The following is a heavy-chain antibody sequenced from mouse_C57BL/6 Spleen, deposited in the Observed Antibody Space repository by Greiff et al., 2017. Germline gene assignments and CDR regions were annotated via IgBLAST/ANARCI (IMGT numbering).Heavy chain of an antibody. J-gene: IGHJ2*01. CDR1: GYTFTDYN. D-gene: IGHD1-1*01. Sequence: VQLQQSGPELVKPGASVKIPCKASGYTFTDYNMDWVKQSHGKSLEWIGDINPNNGGTIYNQKFKGKATLTVDKSSSTAYMELRSLTSEDTAVYYCARSSFITTYFDYWGQGTTLTVSS. CDR2: INPNNGGT. V-gene: IGHV1-18*01. CDR3: ARSSFITTYFDY.